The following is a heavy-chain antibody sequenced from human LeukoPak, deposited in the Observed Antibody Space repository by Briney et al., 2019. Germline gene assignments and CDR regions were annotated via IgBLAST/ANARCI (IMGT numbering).Heavy chain of an antibody. Sequence: PSETLSLTCTVSGGSISSYYWSWIRQPPGKGLEWIGYIYYSGSTNYNPSLKSRVTISVDTSKNQFSLKLSSVTAADTAVYYCARNIAGGNSWFDYWGQGTLVTVSS. V-gene: IGHV4-59*08. J-gene: IGHJ4*02. CDR3: ARNIAGGNSWFDY. CDR2: IYYSGST. D-gene: IGHD4-23*01. CDR1: GGSISSYY.